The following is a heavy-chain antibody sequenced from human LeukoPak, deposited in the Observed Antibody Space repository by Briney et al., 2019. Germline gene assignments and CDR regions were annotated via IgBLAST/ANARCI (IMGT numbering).Heavy chain of an antibody. D-gene: IGHD3-22*01. V-gene: IGHV7-4-1*02. CDR2: INTKTGNP. J-gene: IGHJ6*03. Sequence: GASVKVSCKTSGYTFTSYAINWMRQAPGQGLEWMGWINTKTGNPMYAQGFTGRYVFSLDTSVSTAYLQISSLKADDTAVYYCARERNDCYGSSGCVGDSYMDVWGKGTTVTVSS. CDR1: GYTFTSYA. CDR3: ARERNDCYGSSGCVGDSYMDV.